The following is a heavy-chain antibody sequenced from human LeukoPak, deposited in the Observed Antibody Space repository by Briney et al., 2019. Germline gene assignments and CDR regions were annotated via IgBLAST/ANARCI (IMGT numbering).Heavy chain of an antibody. CDR1: GFTFSSFE. J-gene: IGHJ4*02. D-gene: IGHD6-19*01. CDR2: INHSGST. CDR3: ARRGSGWYLDY. V-gene: IGHV4-34*01. Sequence: LRLSCSASGFTFSSFEMDWVRQAPGKGLEWIGEINHSGSTNYNPSLKSRVTISVDTSKNQFSLKLSSVTAADTAVYYCARRGSGWYLDYWGQGTLVTVSS.